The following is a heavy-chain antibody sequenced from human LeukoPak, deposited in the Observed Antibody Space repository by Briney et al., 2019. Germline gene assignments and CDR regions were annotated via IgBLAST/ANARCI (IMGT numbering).Heavy chain of an antibody. CDR1: GYSFTSYW. V-gene: IGHV5-51*01. Sequence: GEALKFSCKGSGYSFTSYWIGWVRQMPGKGLEWMGIIYPGDFDTRYSQSFEGLATTSADNSISTAYLQWSSMTASDTAMYYCARPVMVRGVHDAFDIWGQGTMVTVSS. J-gene: IGHJ3*02. D-gene: IGHD3-10*01. CDR2: IYPGDFDT. CDR3: ARPVMVRGVHDAFDI.